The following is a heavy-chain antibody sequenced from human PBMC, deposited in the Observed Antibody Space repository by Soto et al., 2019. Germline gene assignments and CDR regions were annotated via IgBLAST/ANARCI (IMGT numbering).Heavy chain of an antibody. CDR3: ARDQCSGGSCGDDY. Sequence: ASVKVSCKASGGTFSSYAISWVRQAPGQGLEWMGGIIPIFGTANYAQKFQGRVTITADESTSTAYMELSSLRSEDTAVYYCARDQCSGGSCGDDYWGQGTLVTVSS. CDR1: GGTFSSYA. J-gene: IGHJ4*02. D-gene: IGHD2-15*01. CDR2: IIPIFGTA. V-gene: IGHV1-69*01.